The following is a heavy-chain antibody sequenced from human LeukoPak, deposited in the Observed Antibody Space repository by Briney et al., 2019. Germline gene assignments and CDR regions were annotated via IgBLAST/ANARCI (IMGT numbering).Heavy chain of an antibody. J-gene: IGHJ4*02. V-gene: IGHV3-30*18. D-gene: IGHD6-6*01. CDR2: ISYDGSNK. Sequence: GGSLRLSCAASGFTFSSYGMHWVRQAPGKGLEWVAVISYDGSNKYYADSVKGRFTISRDNSKNTLYLQMNSLRAEDTAVYYCAKDDRIAARFGPDYWGRGTLVTVSS. CDR3: AKDDRIAARFGPDY. CDR1: GFTFSSYG.